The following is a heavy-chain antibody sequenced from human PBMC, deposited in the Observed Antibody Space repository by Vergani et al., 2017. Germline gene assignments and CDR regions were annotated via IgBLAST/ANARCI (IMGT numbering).Heavy chain of an antibody. CDR2: INPSGGST. V-gene: IGHV1-46*01. Sequence: QVQLVQSGAEVKKPGASVKVSCKASGYTFTSYYMHLVRQAPGQGLEWMGIINPSGGSTSYAQKFQGRVTMTRDTSTSTVYMELSSLRSEDTAVYYCARASYNYYYGMDVWGQGTTVTVSS. CDR3: ARASYNYYYGMDV. D-gene: IGHD1-14*01. J-gene: IGHJ6*02. CDR1: GYTFTSYY.